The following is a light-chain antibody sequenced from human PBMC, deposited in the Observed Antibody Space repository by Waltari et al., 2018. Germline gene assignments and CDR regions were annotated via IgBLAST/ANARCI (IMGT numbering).Light chain of an antibody. CDR2: WAS. Sequence: IVMTQSPDSLGVSLGEMATINCRSSQSLLSSSNNKNYLAWYQQKPGQPPRLLMYWASLRESGVPERFSGSGSATDFTLTISSLQAEDVAVYYCQQYYTSPLTFGGGTKVEIK. CDR3: QQYYTSPLT. CDR1: QSLLSSSNNKNY. J-gene: IGKJ4*01. V-gene: IGKV4-1*01.